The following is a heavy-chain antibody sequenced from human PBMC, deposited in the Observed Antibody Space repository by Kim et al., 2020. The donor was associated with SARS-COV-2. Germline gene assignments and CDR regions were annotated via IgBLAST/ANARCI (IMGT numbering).Heavy chain of an antibody. J-gene: IGHJ4*02. D-gene: IGHD2-21*02. CDR1: GFTFSSYG. V-gene: IGHV3-30*03. CDR3: SCGGDNYYFDY. CDR2: ISYDGSNK. Sequence: GGSLRLSCAASGFTFSSYGMHWVRQAPGKGLEWVAVISYDGSNKYYADSVKGRFTISRDNSKNTLYLQMNSLRAEDTAVYYCSCGGDNYYFDYWGQGTLVTVSS.